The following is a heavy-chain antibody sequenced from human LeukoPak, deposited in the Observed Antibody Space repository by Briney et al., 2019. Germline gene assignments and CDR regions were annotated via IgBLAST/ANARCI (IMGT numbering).Heavy chain of an antibody. J-gene: IGHJ4*02. D-gene: IGHD2-2*01. CDR3: ARVANASTCGPDF. Sequence: PGGSLRLSCAASGFTFSSYAMSWVRQAPGKGLEWVAGIWFDGSKKYYGDSVKGRFTVPRDNSNNALFLQVNSLRVEDTAIYYCARVANASTCGPDFWGQGALIIVSS. CDR2: IWFDGSKK. CDR1: GFTFSSYA. V-gene: IGHV3-33*08.